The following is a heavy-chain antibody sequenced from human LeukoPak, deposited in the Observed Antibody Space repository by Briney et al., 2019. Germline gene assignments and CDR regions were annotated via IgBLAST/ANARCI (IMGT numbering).Heavy chain of an antibody. D-gene: IGHD6-13*01. CDR2: MNPNSGNT. Sequence: GASVKVSCKASGYTFTSYGINWVRQATGQGLEWMGWMNPNSGNTGYAQKFQGRVTMTRNTSISTAYMELSSLRSEDTAVYYCARGIGAAAHFYYYYYYMDVWGKGTTVTVSS. J-gene: IGHJ6*03. CDR3: ARGIGAAAHFYYYYYYMDV. CDR1: GYTFTSYG. V-gene: IGHV1-8*01.